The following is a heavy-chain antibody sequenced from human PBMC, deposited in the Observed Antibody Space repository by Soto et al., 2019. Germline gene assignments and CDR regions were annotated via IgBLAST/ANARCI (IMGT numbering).Heavy chain of an antibody. D-gene: IGHD5-12*01. J-gene: IGHJ6*02. V-gene: IGHV1-18*01. Sequence: QVQLVQSGAEVKKPGASVKVSCKAPGYTFTRPGISWVRQAPEQGLEWMGWISTYNGDTNSAQTFKGRVTMTTDTSTSTVHMEVRSLRSDDTAVYYCAREGVAPYYYYGMDVWGQGTPVTVSS. CDR2: ISTYNGDT. CDR3: AREGVAPYYYYGMDV. CDR1: GYTFTRPG.